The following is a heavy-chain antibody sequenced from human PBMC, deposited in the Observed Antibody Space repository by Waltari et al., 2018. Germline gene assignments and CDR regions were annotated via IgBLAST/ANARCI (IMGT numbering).Heavy chain of an antibody. CDR3: ARGHTIFGVFIPDYFDY. D-gene: IGHD3-3*01. Sequence: QVLLQESGPGLVKPSETLSLTCTVSGGSIRSYYWSWTRQPPGKGLEWIGYIYDSGNTNYSPSLKSRVTISVDTSKNQFSLQLSSVTAADTAVYYCARGHTIFGVFIPDYFDYWGQGTLVTVSS. CDR1: GGSIRSYY. J-gene: IGHJ4*02. V-gene: IGHV4-59*01. CDR2: IYDSGNT.